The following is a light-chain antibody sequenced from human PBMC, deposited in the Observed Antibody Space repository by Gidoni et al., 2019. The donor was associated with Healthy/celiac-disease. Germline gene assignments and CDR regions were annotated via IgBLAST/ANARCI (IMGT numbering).Light chain of an antibody. CDR2: LRS. CDR1: QSLLHINGYNY. Sequence: DIVMPQSPLSLPVTPGEPASISCRSSQSLLHINGYNYLDWYLQKPGQSPQLLIYLRSNRASGVPDRFSGSGSGTDFTLKISRVEAEDVGVYYCMQALQTPVTFGQGTKLEIK. J-gene: IGKJ2*01. V-gene: IGKV2-28*01. CDR3: MQALQTPVT.